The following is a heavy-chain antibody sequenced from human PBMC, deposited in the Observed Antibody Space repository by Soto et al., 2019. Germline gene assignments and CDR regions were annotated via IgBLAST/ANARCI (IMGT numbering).Heavy chain of an antibody. V-gene: IGHV3-33*01. CDR2: IWYDGSNK. J-gene: IGHJ5*02. Sequence: QVQLVESGGGVVQPGRSLRLSCAASGFTFSSYGMHWVRQAPGKGLEWVAVIWYDGSNKYYADSVKGRFTISRDNSKNTLYLQMNSLRAEDTGVYYGAREMTGYYGWFDPWGQGTLVTVSS. CDR3: AREMTGYYGWFDP. D-gene: IGHD3-9*01. CDR1: GFTFSSYG.